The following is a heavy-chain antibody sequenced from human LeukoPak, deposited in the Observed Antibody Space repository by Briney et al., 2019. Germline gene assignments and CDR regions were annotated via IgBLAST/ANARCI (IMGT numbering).Heavy chain of an antibody. CDR1: GFSLREYW. Sequence: GGSLRLSCAASGFSLREYWMSWVRQAPGKGLEWVADMSPDGSDKTYVDSVKGRLTISRDNAKQSLYLQMDSLPAEDTAVYYCVTSWCRPQRDSWGQGTLVTVSS. CDR2: MSPDGSDK. D-gene: IGHD2-8*01. V-gene: IGHV3-7*01. J-gene: IGHJ4*02. CDR3: VTSWCRPQRDS.